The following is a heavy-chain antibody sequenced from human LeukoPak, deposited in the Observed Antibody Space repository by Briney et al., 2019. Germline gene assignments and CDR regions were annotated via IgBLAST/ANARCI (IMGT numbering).Heavy chain of an antibody. Sequence: SETLSLTCSVSGGSIRTYYWTWIRQPPGKGLEWIGYIYYTGSFNYNPSLKSRVTMSVDTSKNQFSLKLTSVTAADTAMYYCARPSRQLGPYYYYYMDVWGKGTTVTVSS. D-gene: IGHD6-6*01. CDR1: GGSIRTYY. V-gene: IGHV4-59*12. CDR2: IYYTGSF. J-gene: IGHJ6*03. CDR3: ARPSRQLGPYYYYYMDV.